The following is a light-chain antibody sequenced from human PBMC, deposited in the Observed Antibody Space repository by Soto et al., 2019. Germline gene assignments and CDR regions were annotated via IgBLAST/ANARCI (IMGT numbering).Light chain of an antibody. CDR2: EVS. V-gene: IGLV2-8*01. CDR1: SSDIGTYDY. J-gene: IGLJ1*01. Sequence: QSPVTQPPSSSGSPGQSFNISCTGTSSDIGTYDYVSWYQHLPDKAPKLIIYEVSKRPSGVPDRFSGSKSGNTASLTVSGLQAEDEGDYYCCSYGGGNNFYVFGTGTRVTVL. CDR3: CSYGGGNNFYV.